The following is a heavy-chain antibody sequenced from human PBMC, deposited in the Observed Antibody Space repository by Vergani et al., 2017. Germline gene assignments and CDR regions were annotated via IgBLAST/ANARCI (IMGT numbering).Heavy chain of an antibody. CDR1: GFTFSSYG. Sequence: QVQLVESGGGVVQPGRSLRLSCAASGFTFSSYGMHWVRQAPGKGLEWVAVISYDGSNKYYADSVKGRFTISRDNSKNTLYLQMNSLRDEDTAVYYCAKSDGNSDYGGQGTLVTVSS. CDR3: AKSDGNSDY. D-gene: IGHD4-23*01. CDR2: ISYDGSNK. V-gene: IGHV3-30*18. J-gene: IGHJ4*02.